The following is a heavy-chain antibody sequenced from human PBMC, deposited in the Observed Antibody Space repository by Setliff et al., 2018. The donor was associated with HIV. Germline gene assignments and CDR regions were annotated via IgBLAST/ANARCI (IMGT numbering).Heavy chain of an antibody. CDR3: ARARRDSYDRGRRNHYYIDV. CDR2: MNPDSGNT. Sequence: ASVKVSCKASGYTFGSYDINWVRQATGQGLEWMGWMNPDSGNTGCAQKFQGRVTMTRDTSISTAYMELNNLKFEDTAVYYCARARRDSYDRGRRNHYYIDVWGKGTTVTVSS. J-gene: IGHJ6*03. D-gene: IGHD3-22*01. CDR1: GYTFGSYD. V-gene: IGHV1-8*02.